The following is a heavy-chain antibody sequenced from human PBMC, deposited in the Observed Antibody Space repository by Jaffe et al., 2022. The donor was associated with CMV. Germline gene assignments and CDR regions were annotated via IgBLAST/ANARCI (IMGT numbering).Heavy chain of an antibody. V-gene: IGHV3-23*01. CDR3: AKDLVRGSSLGAFES. J-gene: IGHJ4*02. Sequence: EVQLLESGGGLVQPGGSLRLSCAASGFTFGNYAMSWVRQAPGKGLEWVSTLSGSAISTYYADSVKGRFTISRDNSKNTLSLQMNSLSAEDTAVYYCAKDLVRGSSLGAFESWGQGTLVTVSS. D-gene: IGHD3-10*02. CDR1: GFTFGNYA. CDR2: LSGSAIST.